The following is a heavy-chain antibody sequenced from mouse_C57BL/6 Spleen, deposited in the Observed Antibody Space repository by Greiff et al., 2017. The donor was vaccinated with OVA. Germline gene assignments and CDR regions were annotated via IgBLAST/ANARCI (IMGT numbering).Heavy chain of an antibody. D-gene: IGHD1-1*01. CDR3: ARYYYGSRGVYYFDY. CDR2: IDPSDSYT. J-gene: IGHJ2*01. CDR1: GYTFTSYW. Sequence: QVQLQQSGAELVRPGTSVKLSCKASGYTFTSYWMHWVKQRPGQGLEWIGVIDPSDSYTNYNQKFKGKATLTVDTSSSTAYMQLSSLTSEDSAVYYCARYYYGSRGVYYFDYWGQGTTLTVSS. V-gene: IGHV1-59*01.